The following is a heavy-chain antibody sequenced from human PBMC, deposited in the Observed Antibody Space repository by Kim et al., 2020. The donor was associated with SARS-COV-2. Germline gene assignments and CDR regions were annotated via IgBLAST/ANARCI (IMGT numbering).Heavy chain of an antibody. Sequence: DAVKGRFTISRDNAENTGYLQMNSLSGEDTAIYYCARSIGLTPLYFYGLDVWGQGTTVTV. D-gene: IGHD2-15*01. CDR3: ARSIGLTPLYFYGLDV. J-gene: IGHJ6*02. V-gene: IGHV3-74*01.